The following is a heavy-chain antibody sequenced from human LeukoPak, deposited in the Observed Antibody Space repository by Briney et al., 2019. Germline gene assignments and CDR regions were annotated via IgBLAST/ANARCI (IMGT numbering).Heavy chain of an antibody. Sequence: PSETLSLTCTVSGGSISSGDYYWSWIRQPPGKGLEWIGYIYYSGSTYYNPSLKSRVTISVDTSKNQFSLKLSSVTAADTAVYYCAREEKRYCSSTSCYTRWGQGTLVTVSP. CDR3: AREEKRYCSSTSCYTR. J-gene: IGHJ4*02. CDR1: GGSISSGDYY. D-gene: IGHD2-2*02. CDR2: IYYSGST. V-gene: IGHV4-30-4*01.